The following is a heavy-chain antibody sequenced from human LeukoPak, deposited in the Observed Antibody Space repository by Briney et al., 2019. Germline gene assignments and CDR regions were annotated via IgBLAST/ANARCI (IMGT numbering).Heavy chain of an antibody. CDR1: GFTFSNYS. Sequence: PGGSLRLSCAASGFTFSNYSMNWVRQAPGKGLEWVSSISSSSSDIYYADSVKGRFTISRDNAKNSRYLQMNSLRAEDTAVYYCESDYGGSSHFDGWGQGTLVTVSS. D-gene: IGHD4-23*01. CDR3: ESDYGGSSHFDG. J-gene: IGHJ5*02. V-gene: IGHV3-21*01. CDR2: ISSSSSDI.